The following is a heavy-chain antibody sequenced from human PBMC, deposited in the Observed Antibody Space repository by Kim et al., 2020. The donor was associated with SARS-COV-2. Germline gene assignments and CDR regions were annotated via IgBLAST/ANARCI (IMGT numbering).Heavy chain of an antibody. CDR3: ARAPSGTFSPYYFDD. D-gene: IGHD1-26*01. V-gene: IGHV5-51*01. J-gene: IGHJ4*02. CDR2: IYPGDSDT. Sequence: GESLKISCKASEYTFNNYWIGWVRQMPGKGLQWLGIIYPGDSDTKYNPSVQGQVTISADWSLTTAYLQWSSLKASDTAIYYCARAPSGTFSPYYFDDWGQ. CDR1: EYTFNNYW.